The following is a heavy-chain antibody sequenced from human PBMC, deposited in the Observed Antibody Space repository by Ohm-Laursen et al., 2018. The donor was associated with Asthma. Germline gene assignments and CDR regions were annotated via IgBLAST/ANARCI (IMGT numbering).Heavy chain of an antibody. D-gene: IGHD3-3*01. CDR1: GGSISSGGYY. CDR3: ARVGYTYDFWSGNHYYYYGMDV. V-gene: IGHV4-31*11. J-gene: IGHJ6*02. CDR2: IYYSGST. Sequence: SDTLSLTCAVSGGSISSGGYYWSWIRQHPGKGLEWIGYIYYSGSTYYNPSLKSRVTISVDTSKNQFSLKLSSVTAADTAVYYCARVGYTYDFWSGNHYYYYGMDVWGQGTTVTVSS.